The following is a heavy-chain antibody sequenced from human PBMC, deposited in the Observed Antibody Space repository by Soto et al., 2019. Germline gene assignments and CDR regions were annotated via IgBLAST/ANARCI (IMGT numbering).Heavy chain of an antibody. CDR3: VRRNFGFDP. CDR2: INSDGSST. J-gene: IGHJ5*02. CDR1: GFTFSSYW. Sequence: GGSLRLSCAASGFTFSSYWMHWVRQAPGKGLVWVSRINSDGSSTNYADSVKGRFTISRDNAKNTLNLQMNSLRAEDTAVYYCVRRNFGFDPWGQGTLVTVSS. V-gene: IGHV3-74*01.